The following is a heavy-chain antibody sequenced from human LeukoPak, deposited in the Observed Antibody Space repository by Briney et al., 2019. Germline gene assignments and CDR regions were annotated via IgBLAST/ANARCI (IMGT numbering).Heavy chain of an antibody. V-gene: IGHV3-7*01. Sequence: GGSLRLSCAVSGFTFSTYWMSWVRQALGKGLEWVANIKQDGSEKYYVDSVRGRFTISRDNAENSLYLQMNSLRAEDTAVYYCARDCSTTNCYSGYLDNWGQGTLVTVSS. D-gene: IGHD2-2*01. J-gene: IGHJ4*02. CDR1: GFTFSTYW. CDR3: ARDCSTTNCYSGYLDN. CDR2: IKQDGSEK.